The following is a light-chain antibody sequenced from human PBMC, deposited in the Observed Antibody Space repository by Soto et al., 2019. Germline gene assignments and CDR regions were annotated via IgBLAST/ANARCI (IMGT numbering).Light chain of an antibody. CDR2: EVS. V-gene: IGLV2-14*01. CDR3: SSYTSSSTPHVV. CDR1: SSDVGGYNY. J-gene: IGLJ2*01. Sequence: QSVLTQPASVSGSPGQSITISCTGTSSDVGGYNYVSWYQQHPGKAPKLMIYEVSNRPSGVSNRFSGSKSGNTASLTISGLQAEDDADYYCSSYTSSSTPHVVFGGGTKLTVL.